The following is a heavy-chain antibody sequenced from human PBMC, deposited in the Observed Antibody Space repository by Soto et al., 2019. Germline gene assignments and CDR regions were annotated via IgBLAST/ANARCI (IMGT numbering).Heavy chain of an antibody. V-gene: IGHV5-51*01. J-gene: IGHJ6*02. CDR2: IYPGDSDT. CDR3: ARHGRLRGYSGYDDYYYYGMDV. CDR1: GYSFNSYW. Sequence: GESLKLTCQGSGYSFNSYWIGWVRQMPGKGLDWMGIIYPGDSDTRYSPSFQGQVTISADKSISTAYLQWSSLKASDTAMYYCARHGRLRGYSGYDDYYYYGMDVWGQGTTVTVSS. D-gene: IGHD5-12*01.